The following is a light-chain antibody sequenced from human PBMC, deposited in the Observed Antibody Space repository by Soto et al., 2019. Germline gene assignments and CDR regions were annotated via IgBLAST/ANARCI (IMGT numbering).Light chain of an antibody. CDR2: GAS. CDR3: QQYGSSLV. Sequence: EFVLTQSPGTLSLSPGERATLSCRASQTVSSSYLAWYQQKPGQAPRLLIYGASSRATGIPDRFSGSGSGTDFTLTISRLEPEDFAVYYCQQYGSSLVFGGGTKVDIK. CDR1: QTVSSSY. J-gene: IGKJ4*01. V-gene: IGKV3-20*01.